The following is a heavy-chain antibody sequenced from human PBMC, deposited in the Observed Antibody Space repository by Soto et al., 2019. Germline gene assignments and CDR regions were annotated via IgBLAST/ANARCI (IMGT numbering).Heavy chain of an antibody. J-gene: IGHJ6*02. D-gene: IGHD3-10*01. CDR3: AVSGRGGLDV. CDR2: IYRSGSA. CDR1: GGSINSGGYS. V-gene: IGHV4-30-2*01. Sequence: QLQLQESGSGLVKPSQKLSLTCTVSGGSINSGGYSWSWIRQPPGKGLEWIGYIYRSGSAYYSPSLQHRVTISVGTSKNHFSLNLTSVTAADTAVYYCAVSGRGGLDVWGQGTTVTVSS.